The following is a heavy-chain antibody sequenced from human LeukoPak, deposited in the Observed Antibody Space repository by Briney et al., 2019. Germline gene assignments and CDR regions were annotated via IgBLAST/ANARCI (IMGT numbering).Heavy chain of an antibody. CDR2: IKQDGSEK. CDR3: ARNSPPLQMYYYDLGLLDY. V-gene: IGHV3-7*01. Sequence: PGGSLRLSCAASGFTFSSYWMSWVRQAPGKGLEWVANIKQDGSEKYYVDSVKGRFTISRDNAKNSLYLQMNSLRAEDTAVYYCARNSPPLQMYYYDLGLLDYWGQGTLVTVSS. J-gene: IGHJ4*02. CDR1: GFTFSSYW. D-gene: IGHD3-10*01.